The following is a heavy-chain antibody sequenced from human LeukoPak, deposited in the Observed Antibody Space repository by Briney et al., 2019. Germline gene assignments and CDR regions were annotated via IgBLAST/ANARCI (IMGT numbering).Heavy chain of an antibody. Sequence: PGGSLRLSCAASGFTFSRYEMNWVRQAPGEGLEWVSYISRSGDTIYFADSVKGRFTISRDNAKNSLYLQMSSLRAEDTAVYYCARDYASDYWGQGTLVTVSS. CDR2: ISRSGDTI. CDR1: GFTFSRYE. D-gene: IGHD3-10*01. J-gene: IGHJ4*02. V-gene: IGHV3-48*03. CDR3: ARDYASDY.